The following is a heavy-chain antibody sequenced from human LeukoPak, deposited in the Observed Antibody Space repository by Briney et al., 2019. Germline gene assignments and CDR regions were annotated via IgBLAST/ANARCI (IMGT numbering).Heavy chain of an antibody. CDR3: ARGFDWSYYFDY. D-gene: IGHD3-9*01. CDR2: TYFTGST. J-gene: IGHJ4*02. V-gene: IGHV4-31*03. CDR1: RGSISSGGHY. Sequence: KTSETLSLTCNVSRGSISSGGHYWSWIRQRPGKGLEWMGYTYFTGSTYYNPSLQSRLIISADTSMTQFSLRLRSVTAADTAVYYCARGFDWSYYFDYWGQGTLVTVSS.